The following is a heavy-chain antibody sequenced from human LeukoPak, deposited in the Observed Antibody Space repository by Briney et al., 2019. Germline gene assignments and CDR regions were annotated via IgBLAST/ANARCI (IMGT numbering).Heavy chain of an antibody. CDR3: AKDIQLSA. CDR1: GFSFSDYY. V-gene: IGHV3-23*01. D-gene: IGHD5-24*01. J-gene: IGHJ3*01. Sequence: GGSLRLSCVASGFSFSDYYMSWIRQAPGKGLEWVSLIASSGRNTYYTDSVRGRFTISRDNSKNTLSLQMNSLRVEDTAMYYCAKDIQLSAWGLGTMVTVSS. CDR2: IASSGRNT.